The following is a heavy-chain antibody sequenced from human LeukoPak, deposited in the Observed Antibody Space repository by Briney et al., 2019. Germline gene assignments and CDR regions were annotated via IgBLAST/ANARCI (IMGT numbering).Heavy chain of an antibody. CDR1: GFTFGDYA. Sequence: QPGRSLRLSCTASGFTFGDYAMSWFRQAPGKGLEWVGFIRSKAYGGTTEYAASVKGRFTISRDDSKSIAYLQMNSLKTEDTAVYYCTRESYCSGGSCYSTTPGPDYWGQGTLVIVSS. V-gene: IGHV3-49*03. CDR2: IRSKAYGGTT. D-gene: IGHD2-15*01. CDR3: TRESYCSGGSCYSTTPGPDY. J-gene: IGHJ4*02.